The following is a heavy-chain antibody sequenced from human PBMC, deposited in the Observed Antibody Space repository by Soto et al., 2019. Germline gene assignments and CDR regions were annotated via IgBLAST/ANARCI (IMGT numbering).Heavy chain of an antibody. V-gene: IGHV4-31*03. CDR3: ARYRISGSWSKFDY. CDR2: IYYNGST. CDR1: GLTISSASYY. J-gene: IGHJ4*02. Sequence: TSETLSLTCSVSGLTISSASYYWSWIRQHPGKGLEWVGSIYYNGSTYYSPSLKSRVTVWFDTSKNQFSLRLTSVTAADTAVYYCARYRISGSWSKFDYWGQGTRVTVSS. D-gene: IGHD6-13*01.